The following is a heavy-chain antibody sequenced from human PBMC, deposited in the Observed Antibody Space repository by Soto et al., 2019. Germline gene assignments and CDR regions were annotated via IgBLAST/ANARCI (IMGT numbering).Heavy chain of an antibody. CDR2: INQDGSAK. CDR1: GFTFSSDW. J-gene: IGHJ4*02. CDR3: ARAFKRGY. Sequence: GGFLRLSCAASGFTFSSDWMSWVRQAPGKGLEWVANINQDGSAKYFVDSVKGRFTISRDNANNSLYLHMESLRAEDTAVYYWARAFKRGYWGQGTPVTVSS. V-gene: IGHV3-7*05.